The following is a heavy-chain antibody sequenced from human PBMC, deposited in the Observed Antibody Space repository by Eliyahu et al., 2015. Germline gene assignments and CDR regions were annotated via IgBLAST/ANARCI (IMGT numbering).Heavy chain of an antibody. D-gene: IGHD3-10*01. J-gene: IGHJ6*02. CDR1: GGSFSGYY. V-gene: IGHV4-34*01. CDR3: ARGKGRGSGSYFYYYYGMDV. Sequence: QVQLQQWGAGLLKPSETLSLTXAVYGGSFSGYYWXWXRQPPGKGLEWIGEINHSGRTNYNPSLKSRVTISVDTSKNQFSLKLSSVTAADTAVYYCARGKGRGSGSYFYYYYGMDVWGQGTTVTVSS. CDR2: INHSGRT.